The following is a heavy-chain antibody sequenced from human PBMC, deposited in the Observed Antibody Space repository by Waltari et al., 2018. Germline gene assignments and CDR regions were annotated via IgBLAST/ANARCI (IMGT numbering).Heavy chain of an antibody. V-gene: IGHV3-7*01. CDR2: IKQDGSEK. CDR3: TRGGRDSSWYWRD. J-gene: IGHJ4*02. D-gene: IGHD6-13*01. CDR1: VLSLRHIW. Sequence: EVQLVESGGGLAQPGGSLRLSWPASVLSLRHIWMTWVRQASGKGPEWVANIKQDGSEKYYMDSVKGRFTISRDNAKNSLYLQMNNLRVEDTAVYYCTRGGRDSSWYWRDWGQGTLVTVSS.